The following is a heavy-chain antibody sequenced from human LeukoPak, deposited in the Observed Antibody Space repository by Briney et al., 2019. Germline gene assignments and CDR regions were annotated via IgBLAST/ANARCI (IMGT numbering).Heavy chain of an antibody. J-gene: IGHJ4*02. D-gene: IGHD3-22*01. CDR1: GFTFSSDG. Sequence: GGSLRLSCAASGFTFSSDGMSWVRQAPGKGLEWVSSISASGGGTVYADSVKGRITISRDNSKNTLYLQIHFLRAEDTAVYYCVKESTSSGYYYAPDYWGQGTLVTVS. V-gene: IGHV3-23*01. CDR2: ISASGGGT. CDR3: VKESTSSGYYYAPDY.